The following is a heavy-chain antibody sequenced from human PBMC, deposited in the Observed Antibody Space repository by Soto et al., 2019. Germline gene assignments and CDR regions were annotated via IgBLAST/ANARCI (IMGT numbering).Heavy chain of an antibody. CDR2: IYPGDSDT. CDR3: ARLGPKWIQLIYYFDY. J-gene: IGHJ4*02. V-gene: IGHV5-51*01. CDR1: GYSFTSYW. Sequence: PGESLKISCKGSGYSFTSYWIGWVRQMPGKGLEWMGIIYPGDSDTRFSPSFQGQVTISADKSISTAYLQWSSLKASDTAMYYCARLGPKWIQLIYYFDYWGQGTLVTVSS. D-gene: IGHD5-18*01.